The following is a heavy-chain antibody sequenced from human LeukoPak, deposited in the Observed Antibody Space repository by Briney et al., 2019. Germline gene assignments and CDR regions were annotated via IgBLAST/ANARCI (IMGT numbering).Heavy chain of an antibody. CDR2: IRYDASNK. Sequence: PGGSLRLSCAASGFTFSSSGMHWVRQAPGKGLEWVAFIRYDASNKYYADSVKGRFTISRDNSKNTLYLQMNSLTTEDTAVYYCATRHLSSSWHFDCWGQGTLVTVSS. J-gene: IGHJ4*02. CDR1: GFTFSSSG. D-gene: IGHD6-13*01. CDR3: ATRHLSSSWHFDC. V-gene: IGHV3-30*02.